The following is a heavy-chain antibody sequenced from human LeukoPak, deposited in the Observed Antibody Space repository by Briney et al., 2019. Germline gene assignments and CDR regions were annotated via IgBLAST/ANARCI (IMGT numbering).Heavy chain of an antibody. V-gene: IGHV4-39*01. Sequence: PSETLSLTCTVSGGSISSSSYYWGWIRQPPGKGLEWIVRFYYSGRTYYNPSLKSRVTISVDTSKNQFSLKLSSVTAADTAVYYCARVVRGDIVVVVAATPLFDYWGQGTLVTVSS. J-gene: IGHJ4*02. CDR3: ARVVRGDIVVVVAATPLFDY. CDR2: FYYSGRT. D-gene: IGHD2-15*01. CDR1: GGSISSSSYY.